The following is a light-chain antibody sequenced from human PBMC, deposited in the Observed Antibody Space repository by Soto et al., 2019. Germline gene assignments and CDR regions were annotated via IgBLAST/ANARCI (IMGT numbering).Light chain of an antibody. J-gene: IGKJ5*01. CDR2: WAS. V-gene: IGKV4-1*01. CDR1: QRLLYSSNNKNY. CDR3: QQYYSTPIT. Sequence: DIVITQSPDSLTFSLGERATINCKSSQRLLYSSNNKNYLAWYQQRPGQPPKLLIYWASTRESGVPDRFRGSGSGTDFTLTISSLQAEDVAVYYCQQYYSTPITFGQGTRLEIK.